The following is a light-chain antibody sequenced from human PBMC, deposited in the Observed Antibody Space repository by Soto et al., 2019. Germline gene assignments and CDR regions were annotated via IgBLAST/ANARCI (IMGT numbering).Light chain of an antibody. CDR3: QKYNSVPLT. J-gene: IGKJ4*01. CDR2: ATS. Sequence: DVQMTQSPSSLSAFVGDRVTITCRASQGIAPYLAWFQQKPGKVPKLLIYATSTLQSGVPSRFSGSGSGTDFTLTISSLQPEDVGTYYCQKYNSVPLTFGGGTKVEIK. CDR1: QGIAPY. V-gene: IGKV1-27*01.